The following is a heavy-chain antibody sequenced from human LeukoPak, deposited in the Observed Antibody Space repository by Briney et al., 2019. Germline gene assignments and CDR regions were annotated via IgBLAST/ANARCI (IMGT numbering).Heavy chain of an antibody. Sequence: SETLSLTCAVYGGSFSGYYWSWIRQPPGKGLEWIGEINHSGSTNYNPSLKSRVTISVDTSKNQFSLKLSSVTAADTAVYYCARHPLDTAMDPFDYWGQGTLVTVSS. CDR2: INHSGST. J-gene: IGHJ4*02. CDR3: ARHPLDTAMDPFDY. D-gene: IGHD5-18*01. V-gene: IGHV4-34*01. CDR1: GGSFSGYY.